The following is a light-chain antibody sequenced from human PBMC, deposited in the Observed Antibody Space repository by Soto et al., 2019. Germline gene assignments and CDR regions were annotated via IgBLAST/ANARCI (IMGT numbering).Light chain of an antibody. CDR3: VSWDDSLSGLV. V-gene: IGLV1-47*01. CDR1: SANIGNNY. J-gene: IGLJ1*01. Sequence: QSVLTQPPSVSGAPGQRVTISCSGRSANIGNNYVCWYQQLPGTAPKLLIYRXXXXTSGVPDRFSGSKSGTSPSLAISGLRSEDEADYYCVSWDDSLSGLVFGTGTKVTVL. CDR2: RXX.